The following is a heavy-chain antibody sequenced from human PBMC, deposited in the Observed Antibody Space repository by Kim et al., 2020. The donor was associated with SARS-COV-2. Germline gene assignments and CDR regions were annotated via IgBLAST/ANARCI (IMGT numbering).Heavy chain of an antibody. CDR1: GFTFSDYA. J-gene: IGHJ4*02. V-gene: IGHV3-49*03. CDR2: IKNKASGGTT. Sequence: GGSLRLSCSASGFTFSDYAMSWFRQAPGKGLEWVGFIKNKASGGTTEYAASVKGRFTISRDDSKRIAYLQLNSLKTDDTAVYYCTRGWAVATGGGQGTLVTVSS. D-gene: IGHD6-19*01. CDR3: TRGWAVATG.